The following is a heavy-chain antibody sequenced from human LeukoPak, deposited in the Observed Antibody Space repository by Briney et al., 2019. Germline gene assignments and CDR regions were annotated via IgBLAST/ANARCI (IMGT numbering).Heavy chain of an antibody. CDR1: GFTVSSNY. D-gene: IGHD2-15*01. CDR3: TTYGYCSGGSCYGAGLDY. Sequence: GGSLRLSCAAPGFTVSSNYMSWVRQAPGKGLEWVSVIYSGGSTYYADSVKGRFTISRDNSKNTLYLQMNSLRAEDTAVYYCTTYGYCSGGSCYGAGLDYWGQGTLVTVSS. V-gene: IGHV3-66*01. CDR2: IYSGGST. J-gene: IGHJ4*02.